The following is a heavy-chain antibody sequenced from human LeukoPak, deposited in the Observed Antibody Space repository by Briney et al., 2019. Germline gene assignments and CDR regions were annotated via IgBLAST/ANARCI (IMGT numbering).Heavy chain of an antibody. Sequence: GGSLRLSCAASGFSFNGYAMTWVRQAPGKGLEWVSTISGGGGTTYYADSVKGRFTISRDNSKSTLYLQLDSLRAEDTALYYCAKYETWTSGRYFDYWGQGTLVTVPS. CDR1: GFSFNGYA. CDR2: ISGGGGTT. CDR3: AKYETWTSGRYFDY. V-gene: IGHV3-23*01. D-gene: IGHD6-19*01. J-gene: IGHJ4*02.